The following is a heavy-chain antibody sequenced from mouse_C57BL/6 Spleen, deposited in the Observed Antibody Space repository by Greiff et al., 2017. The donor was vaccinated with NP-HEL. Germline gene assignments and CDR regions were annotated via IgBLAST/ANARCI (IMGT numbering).Heavy chain of an antibody. CDR1: GYTFTSYW. CDR2: IDPSDSYT. D-gene: IGHD2-5*01. J-gene: IGHJ3*01. Sequence: QVQLQQPGAELVRPGTSVKLSCKASGYTFTSYWMHWVKQRPGQGLEWIGVIDPSDSYTNYNQKFKGKATLTVDTSSSTAYMQLSSLTSEDSAVYYCAREGYSNAYWGQGTLVTVSA. CDR3: AREGYSNAY. V-gene: IGHV1-59*01.